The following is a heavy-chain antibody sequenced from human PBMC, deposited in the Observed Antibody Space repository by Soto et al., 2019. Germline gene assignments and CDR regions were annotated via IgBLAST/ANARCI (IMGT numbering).Heavy chain of an antibody. V-gene: IGHV5-51*01. CDR2: IYPGDSDT. CDR3: ARVQSLKGIVVVPAAPTTTGAFDI. CDR1: GYSFTSYW. Sequence: GESLKISCKGSGYSFTSYWIGWVRQMPGKGLEWMGIIYPGDSDTRYSPSFQGQVTISADKSISTAYLQWSSLKASDTAMYYCARVQSLKGIVVVPAAPTTTGAFDIWGQGTMVTV. J-gene: IGHJ3*02. D-gene: IGHD2-2*01.